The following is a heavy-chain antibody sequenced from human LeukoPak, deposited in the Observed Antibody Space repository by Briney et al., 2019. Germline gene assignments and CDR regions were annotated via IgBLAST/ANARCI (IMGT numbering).Heavy chain of an antibody. J-gene: IGHJ6*03. Sequence: PGGSLRLSCAASGFTFSSYSMNWVRQAPGRGLEWVSSISSSSSYIYYADSVKGRFTISRDNAKNSLYLQMNSLRAEDTAVYYCAREVGYGVYDYYYYMDVWGKGTTVTVSS. CDR3: AREVGYGVYDYYYYMDV. V-gene: IGHV3-21*01. CDR2: ISSSSSYI. D-gene: IGHD4-17*01. CDR1: GFTFSSYS.